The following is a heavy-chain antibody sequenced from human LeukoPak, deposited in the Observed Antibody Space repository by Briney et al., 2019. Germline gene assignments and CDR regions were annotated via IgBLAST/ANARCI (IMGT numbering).Heavy chain of an antibody. V-gene: IGHV4-39*07. Sequence: SETLSLTCTVSGGSISSSSYYWGWIRQPPGKGLEWIGSIYYSGSTYYNPSLKSRVTISVDTSKNQFSLKLSSVTAADTAVYYCARRDRWSYYDSSGNDYFDYWGQGTLVTVSS. J-gene: IGHJ4*02. D-gene: IGHD3-22*01. CDR2: IYYSGST. CDR1: GGSISSSSYY. CDR3: ARRDRWSYYDSSGNDYFDY.